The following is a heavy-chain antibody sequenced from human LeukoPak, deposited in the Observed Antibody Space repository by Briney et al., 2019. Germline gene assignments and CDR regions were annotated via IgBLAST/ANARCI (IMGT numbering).Heavy chain of an antibody. D-gene: IGHD2-8*01. J-gene: IGHJ4*02. Sequence: SETLSLTCTVSGGSISSYSWSWIRQPPERGLEWIGYLYYSGSTNYNPSLKSRVTMSVDTSKNQFSLKLSSVTAADTAVYYCARHVYCTNGICSDYWGQGTLVTVSS. CDR1: GGSISSYS. CDR2: LYYSGST. V-gene: IGHV4-59*08. CDR3: ARHVYCTNGICSDY.